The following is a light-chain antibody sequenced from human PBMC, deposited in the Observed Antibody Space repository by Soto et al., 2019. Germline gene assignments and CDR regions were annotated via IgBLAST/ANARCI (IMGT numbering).Light chain of an antibody. CDR3: SSYTSSNTGV. J-gene: IGLJ3*02. Sequence: QSALTQPASVSGSPGQSITISCTGSSSDVGAFNSVSWYQQHPGKAPKLIIHDVTDRPSGVSNRFSGSKSGNTASLTVSGLQAEDEADYYCSSYTSSNTGVFGGGTKLTVL. CDR1: SSDVGAFNS. CDR2: DVT. V-gene: IGLV2-14*03.